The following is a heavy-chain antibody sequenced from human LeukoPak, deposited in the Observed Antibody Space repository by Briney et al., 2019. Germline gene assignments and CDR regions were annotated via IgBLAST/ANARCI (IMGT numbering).Heavy chain of an antibody. Sequence: ASVKVSCKASGGTFSSYAISWVRQAPGRGLEWMGGIIPIFGTANYAQKFQGRVTITADESTSTAYMELSSLRSEDTAVYYCARGGNVVVPAAIFDYWGQGALVTVSS. CDR1: GGTFSSYA. V-gene: IGHV1-69*13. CDR2: IIPIFGTA. CDR3: ARGGNVVVPAAIFDY. D-gene: IGHD2-2*02. J-gene: IGHJ4*02.